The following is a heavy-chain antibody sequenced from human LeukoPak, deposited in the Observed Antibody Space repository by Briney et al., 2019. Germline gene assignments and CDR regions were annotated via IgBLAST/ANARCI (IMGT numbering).Heavy chain of an antibody. Sequence: GGSLRLSCAASGFTFSSYGMHWVRQALGKGLEWVAVISSDGRNTYYADSVKGRFTISRDNSKNTLYLQMNSLRGEDTAVYYCAKPVSVDTAMVPCDYWGQGTLVTVSS. CDR3: AKPVSVDTAMVPCDY. J-gene: IGHJ4*02. D-gene: IGHD5-18*01. CDR1: GFTFSSYG. V-gene: IGHV3-30*18. CDR2: ISSDGRNT.